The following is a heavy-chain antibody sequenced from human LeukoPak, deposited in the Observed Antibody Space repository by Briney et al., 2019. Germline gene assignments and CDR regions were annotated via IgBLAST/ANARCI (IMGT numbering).Heavy chain of an antibody. Sequence: PSEALSLTCTVPGYSISTGYYWGWIRPTPGKGLEWIGSLYHSGSRYYNPSLKSRVTISVDTSKNEFSLKLNSVTAADSGVYYCARFNPESDFWGHGTRVTVSS. J-gene: IGHJ5*01. CDR2: LYHSGSR. CDR1: GYSISTGYY. CDR3: ARFNPESDF. V-gene: IGHV4-38-2*02.